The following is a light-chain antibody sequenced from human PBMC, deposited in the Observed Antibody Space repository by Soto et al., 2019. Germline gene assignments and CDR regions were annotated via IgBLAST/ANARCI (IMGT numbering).Light chain of an antibody. V-gene: IGLV2-8*01. CDR2: EVS. CDR3: SSYTTSSTLV. J-gene: IGLJ1*01. CDR1: SSDVGEYNY. Sequence: QSALTQPPSASGSPGQSVTISCTGSSSDVGEYNYVSWYQQHPGKAPKLIIYEVSKRPSGIPGRFSGSKSGTTASLTVAGLQAADEADYYCSSYTTSSTLVFGTGTKVTVL.